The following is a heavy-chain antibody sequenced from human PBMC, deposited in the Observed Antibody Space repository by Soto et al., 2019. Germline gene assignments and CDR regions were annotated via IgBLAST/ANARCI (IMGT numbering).Heavy chain of an antibody. CDR1: GYSFSDYH. CDR2: INPKSGGT. Sequence: GASVKVSCRASGYSFSDYHIHWVRQAPGQGLEWLGRINPKSGGTSSAQKFQGWVTMTRDTSISTAYMELTRLRSDDTAVYFCARGHSTDCSNGVCSFFYNQEMDVLGQGATFPFSS. CDR3: ARGHSTDCSNGVCSFFYNQEMDV. V-gene: IGHV1-2*04. D-gene: IGHD2-8*01. J-gene: IGHJ6*02.